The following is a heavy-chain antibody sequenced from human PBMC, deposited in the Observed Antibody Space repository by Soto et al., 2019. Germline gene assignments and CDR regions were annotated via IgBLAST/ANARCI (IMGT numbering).Heavy chain of an antibody. J-gene: IGHJ4*02. CDR1: GYTFISYA. CDR3: ARGEGTYFFDY. Sequence: QVQVVQSGAEVKKPGASVKVSCKASGYTFISYAIHWVRQAPGQRLEWMGWINAGNGNTKYSQNFQGRVTITRDTSARTAYMELSSLRSEDTGFYYCARGEGTYFFDYWGQGTLVTVSS. V-gene: IGHV1-3*01. CDR2: INAGNGNT.